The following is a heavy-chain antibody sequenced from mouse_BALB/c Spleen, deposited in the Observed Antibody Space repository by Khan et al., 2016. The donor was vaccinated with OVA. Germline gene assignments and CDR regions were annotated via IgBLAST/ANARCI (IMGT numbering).Heavy chain of an antibody. V-gene: IGHV1-76*01. J-gene: IGHJ2*01. CDR3: VRGEYGNFFFDY. CDR1: GYIFTSYW. CDR2: IYPGTGST. Sequence: QVQLKQSGGELVRPGASVKVSCKTSGYIFTSYWIHWVKQRSGQGLEWIARIYPGTGSTYYNEKFKGKATLTADKSSSTAYMQLSSLKSEDSAVYTCVRGEYGNFFFDYWGQGTTLTVSS. D-gene: IGHD2-10*02.